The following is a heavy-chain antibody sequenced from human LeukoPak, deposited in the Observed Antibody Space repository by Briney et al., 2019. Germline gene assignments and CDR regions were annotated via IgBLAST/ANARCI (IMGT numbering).Heavy chain of an antibody. CDR2: IYYSGST. D-gene: IGHD5-12*01. CDR1: GGSISSSSHY. V-gene: IGHV4-39*02. J-gene: IGHJ4*02. Sequence: SETLSLTCTVSGGSISSSSHYWGWIRQPPGKGLEWIGSIYYSGSTYYNPSLKSRVTISVDTSKNQFSLKLSSVTAADTAVYYCARDSPRGNSGYDFDYWGQGTLVTVSS. CDR3: ARDSPRGNSGYDFDY.